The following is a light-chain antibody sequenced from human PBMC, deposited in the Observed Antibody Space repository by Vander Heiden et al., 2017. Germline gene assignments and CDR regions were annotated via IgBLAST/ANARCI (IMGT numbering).Light chain of an antibody. J-gene: IGKJ4*01. CDR3: QKYNSAPLT. CDR2: AAS. Sequence: IQMTPSPSSLSASVGDRVTITCRASQGISDYLAWYQQKPGKVPKRLIEAASTLQSGVPSRFRGSGSGTEFTLTISSLQPEDVATYYCQKYNSAPLTFGGGTKVEIK. V-gene: IGKV1-27*01. CDR1: QGISDY.